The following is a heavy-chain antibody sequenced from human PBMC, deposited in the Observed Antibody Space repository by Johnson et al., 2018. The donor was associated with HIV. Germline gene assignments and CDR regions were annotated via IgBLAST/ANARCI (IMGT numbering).Heavy chain of an antibody. J-gene: IGHJ3*02. D-gene: IGHD1-26*01. V-gene: IGHV3-30*14. Sequence: VQLVESGGGLVQPGGSLRLSCAASGFTFSSYAMHWVRQAPGKGLEWVAVISYDGSNKYYADSVKGRFTISRDNSKNTLYLQMNSLRAEDSAVYYCARDLVVGDHSTPLTHAFDIWGQGTMVTVSS. CDR3: ARDLVVGDHSTPLTHAFDI. CDR2: ISYDGSNK. CDR1: GFTFSSYA.